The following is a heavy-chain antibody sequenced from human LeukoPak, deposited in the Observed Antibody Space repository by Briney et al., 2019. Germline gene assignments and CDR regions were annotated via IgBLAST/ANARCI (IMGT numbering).Heavy chain of an antibody. CDR2: ISYDGSNK. CDR3: ARDRRSSSWFPNYYYYGMDV. D-gene: IGHD6-13*01. Sequence: GGSLRLSCAASGFTFSSYAMHWGRQAPGKGLEWVAVISYDGSNKYYADSVKGRFTISRDNSKNTLYLQVNSLRTEDTAVYYCARDRRSSSWFPNYYYYGMDVWGQGTTVTVSS. J-gene: IGHJ6*02. CDR1: GFTFSSYA. V-gene: IGHV3-30-3*01.